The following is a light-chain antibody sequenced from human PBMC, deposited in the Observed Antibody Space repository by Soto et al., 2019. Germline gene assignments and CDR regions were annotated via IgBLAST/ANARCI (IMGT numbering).Light chain of an antibody. V-gene: IGLV1-44*01. Sequence: QSVLTQPPSASGTPGHRVTISCSGSSSNIGSNTVNWYQQLPGTAPKLLIYSNNQRPSGVPDRFSGSKSGTSASLAISGLQSEDEADYYCAAGDDSLNGYVSGTGTKVT. CDR1: SSNIGSNT. CDR3: AAGDDSLNGYV. J-gene: IGLJ1*01. CDR2: SNN.